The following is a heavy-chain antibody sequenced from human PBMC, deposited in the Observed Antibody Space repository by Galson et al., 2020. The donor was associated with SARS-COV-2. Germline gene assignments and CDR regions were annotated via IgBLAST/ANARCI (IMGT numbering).Heavy chain of an antibody. J-gene: IGHJ3*01. V-gene: IGHV4-31*03. CDR1: GASIGSDDYY. CDR2: MYNSGNT. D-gene: IGHD5-18*01. Sequence: SETLSLTCSVSGASIGSDDYYWSWRRQHPGKGLEWIGYMYNSGNTYYNPSHKRRVSRSGDTSKNQFSLKLRSVTAADTAVYHCARSGYVYGADAFDVWGQGTMVTVCS. CDR3: ARSGYVYGADAFDV.